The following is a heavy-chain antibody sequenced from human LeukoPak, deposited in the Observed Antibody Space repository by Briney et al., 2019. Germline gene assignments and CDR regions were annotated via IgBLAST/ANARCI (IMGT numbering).Heavy chain of an antibody. J-gene: IGHJ3*02. CDR3: ARSGPAAGRPDAFDI. CDR2: IYTSGST. V-gene: IGHV4-4*07. CDR1: GGSISSYY. Sequence: SETLSLTCTVSGGSISSYYWSWIRQPAGKGLEWIGRIYTSGSTNYNPSLKSRVTMSVDTSKNQFSLKLSSVTVADTAVYFCARSGPAAGRPDAFDIWGQGTMVTVSS. D-gene: IGHD2-2*01.